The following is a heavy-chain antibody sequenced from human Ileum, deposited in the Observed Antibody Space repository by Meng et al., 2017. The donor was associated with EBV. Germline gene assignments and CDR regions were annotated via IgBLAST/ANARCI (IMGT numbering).Heavy chain of an antibody. D-gene: IGHD1-14*01. CDR2: IYHSGIT. V-gene: IGHV4-4*02. CDR1: GGSISSSNW. J-gene: IGHJ4*02. Sequence: VLRKESGPGPVKPSGTLALTCAVSGGSISSSNWWSWVRQPPGKGLEWIGKIYHSGITIYNPSLKSRVTMSVDNSKNQFSLKLNSMTAADTAVYYCARDPTGGEDHQRVWGQGTLVTVSS. CDR3: ARDPTGGEDHQRV.